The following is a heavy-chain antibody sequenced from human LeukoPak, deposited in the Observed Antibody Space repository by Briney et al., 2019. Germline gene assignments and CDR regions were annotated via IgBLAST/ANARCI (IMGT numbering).Heavy chain of an antibody. J-gene: IGHJ4*02. V-gene: IGHV3-9*01. CDR3: AKVARIAAAEY. D-gene: IGHD6-13*01. Sequence: PGGSLRLSCAASGFTFDDYAMHWVRQAPGKGLEWVSGVTWNSGSIDYADSVKGRFTISRDNAKNSLYLQMNSLRPEDTAVYYCAKVARIAAAEYWGQGTLVTVSS. CDR2: VTWNSGSI. CDR1: GFTFDDYA.